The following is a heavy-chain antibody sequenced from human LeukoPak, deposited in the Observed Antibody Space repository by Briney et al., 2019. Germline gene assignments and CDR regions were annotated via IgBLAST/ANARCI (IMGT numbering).Heavy chain of an antibody. D-gene: IGHD6-13*01. CDR1: GGSISSYY. CDR3: ARHMGGYSSSWYDY. J-gene: IGHJ4*02. V-gene: IGHV4-59*08. CDR2: IYYSGST. Sequence: SETLSLTCTVSGGSISSYYWSWIRQPPGKGLEWIGYIYYSGSTSYNPSLKSRVTISVDTSKNQFSLKLSSVTAADTAVYYCARHMGGYSSSWYDYWGQGTLVTVSS.